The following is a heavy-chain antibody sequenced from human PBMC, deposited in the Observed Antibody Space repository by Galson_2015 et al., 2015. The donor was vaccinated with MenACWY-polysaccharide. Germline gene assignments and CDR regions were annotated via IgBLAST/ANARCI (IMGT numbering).Heavy chain of an antibody. V-gene: IGHV3-30*02. CDR1: GFTFSNYG. CDR3: AKDHYGMDV. Sequence: SLRLSCAASGFTFSNYGFHWVRQAPGKGLECADSVKGRFTISRDDSQNTLHLQMNSLRAGDTAVYYCAKDHYGMDVWGQGTTVTVSS. J-gene: IGHJ6*02.